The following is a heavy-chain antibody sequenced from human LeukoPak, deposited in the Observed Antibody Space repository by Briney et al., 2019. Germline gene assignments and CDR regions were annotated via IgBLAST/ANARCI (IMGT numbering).Heavy chain of an antibody. D-gene: IGHD3-16*02. V-gene: IGHV3-33*01. CDR3: ARDYLGMDV. CDR1: GFTFSSYG. J-gene: IGHJ6*02. Sequence: GGSLRLSCAASGFTFSSYGMHWVRQAPGKGLEWVAVIWYDGSTKYYADSVKGRFTISRDNSKNTLYLQMNSLRAEDTAVYYCARDYLGMDVWGQGTTVTVSS. CDR2: IWYDGSTK.